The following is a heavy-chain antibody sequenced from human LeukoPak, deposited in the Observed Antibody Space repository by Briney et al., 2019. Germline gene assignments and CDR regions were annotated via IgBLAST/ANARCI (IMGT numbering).Heavy chain of an antibody. Sequence: PGGSLRLSCAASGFTFSSYYMSWVRQAPGKGLEWVANIKQDGSEKYYVDSVKGRFTISRDNAKNSLYLQMNSLRAEDTAVYYCARDGLVSMITFGGVIDWGQGTLVTVSS. D-gene: IGHD3-16*02. J-gene: IGHJ4*02. V-gene: IGHV3-7*01. CDR2: IKQDGSEK. CDR1: GFTFSSYY. CDR3: ARDGLVSMITFGGVID.